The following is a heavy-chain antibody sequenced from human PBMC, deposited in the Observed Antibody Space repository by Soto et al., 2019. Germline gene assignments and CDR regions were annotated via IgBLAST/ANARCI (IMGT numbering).Heavy chain of an antibody. V-gene: IGHV3-66*01. J-gene: IGHJ4*02. CDR3: ALYSSSWYRDIGY. CDR2: IYSGGST. Sequence: EVQLVESGGGLVQPGGSLRLSCAASGFTVSSSYMSWVRQAPGKGLEWVSAIYSGGSTYYADSVKGRFTISRDNSKNTLYLQMNSLRAEDTAVYYCALYSSSWYRDIGYWGQGTLVTVSS. D-gene: IGHD6-13*01. CDR1: GFTVSSSY.